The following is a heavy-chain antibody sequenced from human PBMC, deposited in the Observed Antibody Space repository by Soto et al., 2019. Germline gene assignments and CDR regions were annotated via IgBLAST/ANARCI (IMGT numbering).Heavy chain of an antibody. Sequence: QXQLXXSXXGXVXPSXXXSPXCXVSGGXMRSYSWXXXXRPPGGRLELIGCISYTGSADCSPSLKSRISMSVDTXXNQFSLKLNSVTAADTAVYYCLRSHGGYWGQGIQVTVSS. J-gene: IGHJ4*02. CDR1: GGXMRSYS. CDR3: LRSHGGY. CDR2: ISYTGSA. V-gene: IGHV4-59*03.